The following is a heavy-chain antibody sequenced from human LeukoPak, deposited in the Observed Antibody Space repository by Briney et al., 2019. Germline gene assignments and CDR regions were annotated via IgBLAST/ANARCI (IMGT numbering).Heavy chain of an antibody. CDR2: ISGSGGST. CDR3: AKAPYYDSSGYYYFDY. CDR1: GITFSSYA. D-gene: IGHD3-22*01. Sequence: PGGSLRLSCAASGITFSSYAMSWVRQAPGKGLEWASAISGSGGSTYYADSVKGRFTISRDNSKNTLYLQMNSLRAEDTAVYYCAKAPYYDSSGYYYFDYWGQGTLVTVSS. J-gene: IGHJ4*02. V-gene: IGHV3-23*01.